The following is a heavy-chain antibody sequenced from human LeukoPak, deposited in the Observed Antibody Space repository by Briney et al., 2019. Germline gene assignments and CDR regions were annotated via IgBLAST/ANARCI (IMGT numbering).Heavy chain of an antibody. CDR2: VHLDGRT. J-gene: IGHJ4*02. D-gene: IGHD3-3*01. CDR1: GGSVINTNW. Sequence: SGTLSLTCGASGGSVINTNWWTWVRQPPGKGLEWIGEVHLDGRTNYNPSLESRLTMSVDVSENQVSLKLTSATAADTAVYYCAREGGFYRPLDYSGQGTLVTVSS. V-gene: IGHV4-4*02. CDR3: AREGGFYRPLDY.